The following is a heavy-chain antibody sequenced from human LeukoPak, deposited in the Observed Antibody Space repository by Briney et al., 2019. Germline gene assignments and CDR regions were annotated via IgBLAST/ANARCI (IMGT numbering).Heavy chain of an antibody. J-gene: IGHJ6*02. D-gene: IGHD3-9*01. Sequence: GGSLRLSCAASGFTFSSYAMSWVRQAPGQGLEWVSAISGSGGSTYYADSVKGRFTISRDNSKNTLYLQMNSLRAEDTAVYYCAKTKAYYDILTGYYYYYGMDVWGQGTTVTVSS. CDR1: GFTFSSYA. CDR3: AKTKAYYDILTGYYYYYGMDV. CDR2: ISGSGGST. V-gene: IGHV3-23*01.